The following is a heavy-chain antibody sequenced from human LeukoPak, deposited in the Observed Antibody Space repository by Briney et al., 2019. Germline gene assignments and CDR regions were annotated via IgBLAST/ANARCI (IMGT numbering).Heavy chain of an antibody. CDR2: IGAAGDT. CDR1: GFTFTSYD. J-gene: IGHJ2*01. CDR3: AREGARYFDL. D-gene: IGHD5-12*01. Sequence: GGSLRLSCAASGFTFTSYDMHWVRQARGKGLEWVSAIGAAGDTTYPGSVMGRFTISRENAKNSLYLKMHSLRAGDAAVYYCAREGARYFDLWGRGTLVTVSS. V-gene: IGHV3-13*04.